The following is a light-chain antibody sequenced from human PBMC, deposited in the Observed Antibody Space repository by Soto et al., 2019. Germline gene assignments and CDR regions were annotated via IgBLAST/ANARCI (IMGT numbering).Light chain of an antibody. Sequence: EIVSTHSPGTLTLSPWERATLSCRASQGLATNFLAWYQQKPGQAPSLLIYGASNRATGVPDRFSGGGSGTDFTLTISSLQSEDFAVYYCQQYNIWPPTFGQGGKVDI. CDR3: QQYNIWPPT. J-gene: IGKJ1*01. V-gene: IGKV3-20*01. CDR1: QGLATNF. CDR2: GAS.